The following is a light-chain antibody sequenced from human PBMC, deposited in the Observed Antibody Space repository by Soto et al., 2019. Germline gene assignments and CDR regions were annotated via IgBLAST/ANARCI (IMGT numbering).Light chain of an antibody. CDR1: HNDIGIYDM. Sequence: QYALTQTASVSASPGPSFTIFCTGSHNDIGIYDMVSGYQKRPGGDPKKTILRVFTRLAGVPERFSASKSDNTASLPISDVQPEDEGDYFCWSYSPGDTSIGFGSWTKLTVL. V-gene: IGLV2-23*02. CDR3: WSYSPGDTSIG. CDR2: RVF. J-gene: IGLJ1*01.